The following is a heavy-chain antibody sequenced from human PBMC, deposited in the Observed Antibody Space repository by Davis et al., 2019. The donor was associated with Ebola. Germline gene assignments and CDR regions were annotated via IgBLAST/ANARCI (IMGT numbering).Heavy chain of an antibody. Sequence: MPSETLSLTCAVDGGSFSAYYWSWIRQPPGKGLEWIGYIYSTGGTEYNPSLKTRVMMSVDTSKNQFSLKLRSVTAADTAVYYCARTDRVCSGGTCYSGNDFDYWGQGTLVTVSS. V-gene: IGHV4-59*01. CDR2: IYSTGGT. J-gene: IGHJ4*02. CDR1: GGSFSAYY. D-gene: IGHD2-15*01. CDR3: ARTDRVCSGGTCYSGNDFDY.